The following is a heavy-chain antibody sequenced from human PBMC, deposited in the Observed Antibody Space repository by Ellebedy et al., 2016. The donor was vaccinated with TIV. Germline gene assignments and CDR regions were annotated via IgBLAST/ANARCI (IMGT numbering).Heavy chain of an antibody. Sequence: SLKISXAAPGFTFENYTMHWVRQAPGKGLEWVSGISWDSATIGCADSVKGRFSMSRDNAKNSLYLQMNSLRVEDTALYYCASSGVTGLDAFDIWGQGTMVTVSS. D-gene: IGHD5-18*01. CDR3: ASSGVTGLDAFDI. V-gene: IGHV3-9*01. J-gene: IGHJ3*02. CDR2: ISWDSATI. CDR1: GFTFENYT.